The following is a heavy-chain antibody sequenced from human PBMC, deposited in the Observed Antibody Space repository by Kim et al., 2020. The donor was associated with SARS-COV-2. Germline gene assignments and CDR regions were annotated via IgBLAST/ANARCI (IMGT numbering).Heavy chain of an antibody. CDR3: ARDDQELDNSGHWGLIDY. V-gene: IGHV3-48*03. J-gene: IGHJ4*02. Sequence: MGRFTISRDDAKKSLYLQMNSLRAEDTAIYYCARDDQELDNSGHWGLIDYWGQGTLVTVSS. D-gene: IGHD3-22*01.